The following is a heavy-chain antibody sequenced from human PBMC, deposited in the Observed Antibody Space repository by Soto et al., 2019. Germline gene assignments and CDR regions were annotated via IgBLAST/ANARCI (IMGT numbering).Heavy chain of an antibody. CDR2: IYYSGST. CDR1: GDSISSGAYY. CDR3: ARDEGSSGLDY. V-gene: IGHV4-31*03. J-gene: IGHJ4*02. D-gene: IGHD3-22*01. Sequence: TLALTGTVSGDSISSGAYYWTWFRQHTGKGLEWIGYIYYSGSTYYNPSLKSRVTISVDTSKNQFSLKLSSVTAADTAVYYCARDEGSSGLDYWGQGTLVTVSS.